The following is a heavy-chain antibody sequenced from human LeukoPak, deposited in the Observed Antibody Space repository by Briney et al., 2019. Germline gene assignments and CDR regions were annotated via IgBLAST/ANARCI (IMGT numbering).Heavy chain of an antibody. CDR1: GFTFSSYS. V-gene: IGHV3-21*01. CDR2: ISSSSSYI. D-gene: IGHD4-17*01. Sequence: GGSLRLSCAASGFTFSSYSMNWVRQAPGKGLEGVSSISSSSSYIYYADSVKGRFTISRDNAKNSLYLQMNSLRAEDTAVYYCARGIYGDYVLDYWGQGTLVTVSS. CDR3: ARGIYGDYVLDY. J-gene: IGHJ4*02.